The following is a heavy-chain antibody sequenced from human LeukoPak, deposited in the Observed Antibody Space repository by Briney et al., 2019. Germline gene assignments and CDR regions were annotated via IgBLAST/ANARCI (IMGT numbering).Heavy chain of an antibody. V-gene: IGHV1-46*01. Sequence: ASVKVSCKASGGTFSSYAISWVRQAPGQGLEWMGIINPSGGSTSYAQKSQGRVTMTRDTSTSTVYMELSSLRSEDTAVYYCARDKEPGYFDWLLPDVWGKGTTVTVSS. CDR1: GGTFSSYA. D-gene: IGHD3-9*01. CDR3: ARDKEPGYFDWLLPDV. J-gene: IGHJ6*04. CDR2: INPSGGST.